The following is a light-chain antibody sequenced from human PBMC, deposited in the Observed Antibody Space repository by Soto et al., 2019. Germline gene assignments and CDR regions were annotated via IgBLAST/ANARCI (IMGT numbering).Light chain of an antibody. J-gene: IGKJ4*01. V-gene: IGKV1-13*02. Sequence: IQMTQSPSPLSASVGDRVDITCRTSQSVSSYLNWYQAKPGKAPKLLIYKASSLESGVPSRFSGSGSGTDFTLTISSLQPEDFATYYCQQFVSYPLTFGGGTKVDI. CDR2: KAS. CDR3: QQFVSYPLT. CDR1: QSVSSY.